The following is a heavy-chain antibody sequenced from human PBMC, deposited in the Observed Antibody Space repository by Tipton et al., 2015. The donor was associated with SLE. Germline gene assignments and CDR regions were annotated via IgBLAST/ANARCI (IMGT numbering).Heavy chain of an antibody. V-gene: IGHV4-59*01. CDR2: IYSSGST. D-gene: IGHD6-19*01. Sequence: TLSLTCAVYGGSFSGYYWSWIRQPPGKGLEWIGYIYSSGSTNYNPSLKSRVIISIDTSKNQFSLKLSSVTAADTAVYYCARARWYSSGSAMGDAFDIWGQGTMVTVSS. J-gene: IGHJ3*02. CDR3: ARARWYSSGSAMGDAFDI. CDR1: GGSFSGYY.